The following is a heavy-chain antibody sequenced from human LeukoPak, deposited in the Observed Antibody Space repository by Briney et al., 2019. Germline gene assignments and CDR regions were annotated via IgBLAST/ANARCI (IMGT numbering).Heavy chain of an antibody. D-gene: IGHD2-2*01. CDR1: GFTFSSYA. Sequence: KIGGSLRLSCAASGFTFSSYAISWFRQAPGKGLEWVSAISGSGGSTYYADSVKGRFTISRDNSKNTLYLQMNSLRAEDTAVYYCAKDRISARVVPAAIDYWGQGTLVTVSS. J-gene: IGHJ4*02. CDR2: ISGSGGST. CDR3: AKDRISARVVPAAIDY. V-gene: IGHV3-23*01.